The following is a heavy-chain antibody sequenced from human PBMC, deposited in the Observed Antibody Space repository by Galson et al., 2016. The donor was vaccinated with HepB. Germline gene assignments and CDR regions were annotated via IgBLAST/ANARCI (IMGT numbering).Heavy chain of an antibody. CDR1: GGSVTRGSYF. J-gene: IGHJ4*02. V-gene: IGHV4-61*01. CDR2: IYYSGST. D-gene: IGHD4-23*01. Sequence: ETLSLTCNVSGGSVTRGSYFWSWIRQPPGKGLEWIGYIYYSGSTNYNPSLKSRITISEGTTKSQFSLKLTSVTAEDTAVYYCARVHPRAVVLDYWGQGTLVTVSS. CDR3: ARVHPRAVVLDY.